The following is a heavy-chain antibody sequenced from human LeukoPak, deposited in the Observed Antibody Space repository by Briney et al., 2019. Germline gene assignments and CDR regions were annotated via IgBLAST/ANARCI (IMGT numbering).Heavy chain of an antibody. CDR3: ANLWYGY. D-gene: IGHD2-15*01. Sequence: GGSLRLSCAASGFTFSSYGVHWVRQAPGKGLEWVAVISYDGSNRYYADSVKGRFTISRDNSKNTLYLQMNSLRAEDTAVYYCANLWYGYWGQGTLVTVSS. CDR1: GFTFSSYG. V-gene: IGHV3-30*18. J-gene: IGHJ4*02. CDR2: ISYDGSNR.